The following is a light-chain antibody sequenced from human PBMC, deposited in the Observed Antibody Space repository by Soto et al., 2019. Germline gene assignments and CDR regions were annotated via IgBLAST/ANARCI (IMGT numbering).Light chain of an antibody. J-gene: IGLJ2*01. Sequence: QSALTQPASISGSPGQSITISCTGTSSDVGGYNYVSWYQQYPGKAPKLTIYDVDNRPSGVSNRFSGSKSGKTASLTISGLQAEDEADYYCSSYTSNSTVIFGGGTQLTVL. CDR2: DVD. CDR3: SSYTSNSTVI. V-gene: IGLV2-14*03. CDR1: SSDVGGYNY.